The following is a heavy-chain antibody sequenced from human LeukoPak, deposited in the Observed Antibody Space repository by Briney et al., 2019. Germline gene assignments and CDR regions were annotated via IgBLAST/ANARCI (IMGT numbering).Heavy chain of an antibody. J-gene: IGHJ6*03. CDR3: NLHCSSTSCYNHYYYYYYMDV. D-gene: IGHD2-2*02. Sequence: GGSLRLSCAASGFTFSGSAMHWVRQASGKGLEWVGRIRSKANSYATAYAASVKGRFTISRDDSKNTAYLQMNSLKTEDTAVYYCNLHCSSTSCYNHYYYYYYMDVWGKGTTVTISS. CDR1: GFTFSGSA. V-gene: IGHV3-73*01. CDR2: IRSKANSYAT.